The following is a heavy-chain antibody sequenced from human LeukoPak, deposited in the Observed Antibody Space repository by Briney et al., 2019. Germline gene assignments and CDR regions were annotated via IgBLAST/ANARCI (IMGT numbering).Heavy chain of an antibody. J-gene: IGHJ4*02. CDR1: GGSVSSRSYY. CDR2: CYYSGIT. CDR3: ARDQDGATFLDY. D-gene: IGHD1-26*01. V-gene: IGHV4-61*01. Sequence: SETLSLTYTVSGGSVSSRSYYWSWIRQPPGKRLEWIGYCYYSGITNYNPSLKSRVTMSVDTSKNQFSLKLTSVTAADTAVYYCARDQDGATFLDYWGQGALSPSPQ.